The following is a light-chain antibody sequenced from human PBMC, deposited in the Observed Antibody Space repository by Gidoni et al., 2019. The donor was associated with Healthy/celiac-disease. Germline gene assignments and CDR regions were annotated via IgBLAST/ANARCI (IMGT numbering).Light chain of an antibody. J-gene: IGKJ2*01. V-gene: IGKV3-15*01. CDR1: QSVSSN. CDR3: QQYNNWPPNT. CDR2: GAS. Sequence: EIVMTQSPATLSGSPGERATLSCRASQSVSSNLAWYQQKPGQAPRLLNYGASTRATGIPARFSGSGSGTEFTLTISSLQSEDFAVYYCQQYNNWPPNTFGQGTKLEIK.